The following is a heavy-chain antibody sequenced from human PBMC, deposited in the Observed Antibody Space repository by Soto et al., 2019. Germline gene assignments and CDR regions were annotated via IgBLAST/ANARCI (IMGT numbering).Heavy chain of an antibody. CDR2: IIPIFGTA. J-gene: IGHJ4*02. Sequence: SVKVSCNASGGTFSSYAISWVRQAPGQGLEWMGGIIPIFGTANYAQKFQGRVTITADESTSTAYMELSSLRSEDTAVYYCARLRTTYYDILTGYFDYWGQGTLVTVSS. CDR3: ARLRTTYYDILTGYFDY. V-gene: IGHV1-69*13. CDR1: GGTFSSYA. D-gene: IGHD3-9*01.